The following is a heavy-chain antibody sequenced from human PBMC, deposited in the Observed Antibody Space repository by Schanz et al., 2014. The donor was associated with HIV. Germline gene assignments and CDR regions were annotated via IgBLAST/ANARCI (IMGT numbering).Heavy chain of an antibody. Sequence: QVQLVESGGGVVQPGKSLRLSCAASGFTFSSYGMHWVRQAPGKGLEWVAVISYDGSNKYYADSVKGRFTISRDNSKNTLYLQMNSLRAEDTAVYYCAKDRITGTTGGPYYYYGMDVWGQGTTVTVSS. CDR2: ISYDGSNK. CDR1: GFTFSSYG. V-gene: IGHV3-30*18. J-gene: IGHJ6*02. CDR3: AKDRITGTTGGPYYYYGMDV. D-gene: IGHD1-7*01.